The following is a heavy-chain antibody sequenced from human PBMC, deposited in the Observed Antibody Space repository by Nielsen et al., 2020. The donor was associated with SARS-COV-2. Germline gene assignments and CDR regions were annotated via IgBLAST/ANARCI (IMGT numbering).Heavy chain of an antibody. CDR1: GYTFTSYY. Sequence: ASVKVSCKASGYTFTSYYMHWVRQAPGQGLEWMGIINPSGGSTSYAQKFQGRVTMTRDTSTSTVYMELSSLRSEDTAVYYCARVPHLAYCGGDCYFPPTPSDYGMDVWGQGTTVTVSS. CDR3: ARVPHLAYCGGDCYFPPTPSDYGMDV. V-gene: IGHV1-46*01. D-gene: IGHD2-21*02. CDR2: INPSGGST. J-gene: IGHJ6*02.